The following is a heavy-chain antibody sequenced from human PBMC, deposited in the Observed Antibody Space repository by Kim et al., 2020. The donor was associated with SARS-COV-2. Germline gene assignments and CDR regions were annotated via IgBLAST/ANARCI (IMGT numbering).Heavy chain of an antibody. CDR3: ARASAYSSSFDYYYYYYMDV. V-gene: IGHV4-34*01. J-gene: IGHJ6*03. Sequence: SETLSLTCAVYGGSFSGYYWSWIRQPPGKGLEWIGEINHSGSTNYNPSLKSRVTISVDTSKNQFSLKLSSVTAADTAVYYCARASAYSSSFDYYYYYYMDVWGKGTTVTVSS. CDR2: INHSGST. CDR1: GGSFSGYY. D-gene: IGHD6-6*01.